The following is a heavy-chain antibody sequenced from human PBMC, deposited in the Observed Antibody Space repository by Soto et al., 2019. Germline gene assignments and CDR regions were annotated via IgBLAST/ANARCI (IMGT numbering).Heavy chain of an antibody. CDR1: GFTFSSYA. J-gene: IGHJ6*02. CDR3: ASNSAMGLEWLLYRYYYYGMDV. Sequence: QVQLVESGGGVVQPGRSLRLSCAASGFTFSSYAMHWVRQAPGKGLEWVAVISYDGSNKYYADSVKGRFTISRDNSKNTLYLQMYSLRAEDTAVYYCASNSAMGLEWLLYRYYYYGMDVWGQGTTVTVSS. D-gene: IGHD3-3*01. CDR2: ISYDGSNK. V-gene: IGHV3-30-3*01.